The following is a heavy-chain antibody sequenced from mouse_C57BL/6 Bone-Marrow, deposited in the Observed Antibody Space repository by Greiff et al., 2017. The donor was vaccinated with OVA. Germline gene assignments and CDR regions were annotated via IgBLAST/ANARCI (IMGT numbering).Heavy chain of an antibody. CDR1: GFTFSSYA. CDR2: ISSGGDYI. Sequence: EVKLVESGEGLVKPGGSLKLSCAASGFTFSSYAMSWVRQTPEKRLEWVAYISSGGDYIYYADTVKGRFTISRDNARNTLYLQMSSLKSEDTAMYYCTREAPFLRFDYWGQGTSLTVSS. CDR3: TREAPFLRFDY. J-gene: IGHJ2*02. V-gene: IGHV5-9-1*02.